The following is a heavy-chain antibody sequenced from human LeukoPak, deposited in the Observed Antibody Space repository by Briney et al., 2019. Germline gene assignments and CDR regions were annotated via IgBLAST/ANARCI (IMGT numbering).Heavy chain of an antibody. Sequence: SETLSLTCTVPGGSISSGGYYWSWIRQHPGKGLEWIGYIYYSGSTYYNPSLKSRVTISVDTSKNQFSLKLSSVTAADTAVYYCARVASGYEGNWFDPWGQGTLVTVSS. J-gene: IGHJ5*02. D-gene: IGHD5-12*01. CDR1: GGSISSGGYY. CDR2: IYYSGST. CDR3: ARVASGYEGNWFDP. V-gene: IGHV4-31*03.